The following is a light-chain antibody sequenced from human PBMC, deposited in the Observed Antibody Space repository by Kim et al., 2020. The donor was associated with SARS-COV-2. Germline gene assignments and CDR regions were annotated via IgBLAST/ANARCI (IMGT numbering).Light chain of an antibody. Sequence: SASPGDKGPLPCRASQDIRSYLALYQQKPGKAPKLLIYAASTLQSRVPSRFSGSGSGTDFTLTISNLQSVDFATYFCQQYDTHPLTFGGGTKLEI. V-gene: IGKV1-8*01. J-gene: IGKJ4*01. CDR3: QQYDTHPLT. CDR2: AAS. CDR1: QDIRSY.